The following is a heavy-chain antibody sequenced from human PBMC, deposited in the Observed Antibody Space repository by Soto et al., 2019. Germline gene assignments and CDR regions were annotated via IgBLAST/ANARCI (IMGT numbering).Heavy chain of an antibody. CDR2: VSHDGRNT. Sequence: VQLVESGGGVVQPGRSLRLSCAASGFTFSDYAMHWVRQAPGKGLEWVAVVSHDGRNTHYADSVKGRFTISRDSSKNTVSLEMNSLRAEDTAVYYCAKAGRQWLVTSDFNYWGQGDLVTVSS. V-gene: IGHV3-30*18. J-gene: IGHJ4*02. CDR3: AKAGRQWLVTSDFNY. D-gene: IGHD6-19*01. CDR1: GFTFSDYA.